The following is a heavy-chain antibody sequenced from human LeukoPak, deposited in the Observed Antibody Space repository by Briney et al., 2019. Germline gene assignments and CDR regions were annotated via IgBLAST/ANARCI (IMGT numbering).Heavy chain of an antibody. Sequence: GGSLRLSCAASGFTFSSYAMTWVRQAPGKGLEWVSAISGSGGTTHYADSVKGRFTISRDNSKNTLSLQMNSLRAEDTAVYYCAKDGYYESSGYSYLDYWGQGTLVTAS. CDR1: GFTFSSYA. D-gene: IGHD3-22*01. CDR2: ISGSGGTT. V-gene: IGHV3-23*01. J-gene: IGHJ4*02. CDR3: AKDGYYESSGYSYLDY.